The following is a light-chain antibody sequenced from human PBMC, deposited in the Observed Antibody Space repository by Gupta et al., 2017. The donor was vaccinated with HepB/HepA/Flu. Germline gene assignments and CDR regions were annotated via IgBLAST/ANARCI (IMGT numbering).Light chain of an antibody. CDR1: QTVFYSNNKDF. V-gene: IGKV4-1*01. CDR2: WAS. J-gene: IGKJ5*01. CDR3: QQYYDTPIT. Sequence: DIVRTQSPDSLSVSLGERPPITCKSSQTVFYSNNKDFLAWYQQKPGHPPKLLISWASTREPGVPDRFSGSGSGTDFTLTISSLQAEDVAVYYCQQYYDTPITFGQGTRLEIK.